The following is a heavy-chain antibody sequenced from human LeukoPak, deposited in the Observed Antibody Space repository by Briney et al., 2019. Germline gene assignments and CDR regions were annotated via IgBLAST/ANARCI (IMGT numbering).Heavy chain of an antibody. CDR3: ARDPNVEHIVVVTARWFDP. V-gene: IGHV1-18*01. D-gene: IGHD2-21*02. CDR2: ISAYNGNT. CDR1: GYTFTSYG. Sequence: ASVKVSCKASGYTFTSYGISWVRQAPGQGLEWMGWISAYNGNTNYAQKLPGRVTMTTDTSTSTAHMELRSLRSDDTTVYYCARDPNVEHIVVVTARWFDPWGQGTLVTVSS. J-gene: IGHJ5*02.